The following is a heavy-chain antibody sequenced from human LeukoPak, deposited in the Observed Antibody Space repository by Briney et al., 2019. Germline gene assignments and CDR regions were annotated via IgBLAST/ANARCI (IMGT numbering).Heavy chain of an antibody. CDR1: GGSISSSSYY. D-gene: IGHD2-15*01. CDR3: AREGGYCSGGSCYFDY. Sequence: SETLSLTCTVSGGSISSSSYYWGWIRQPPGKGLEWIGSIYYSGSTYYNPSLKSRVTISVDTSKNQFSLKLSSVTAADTAVYYCAREGGYCSGGSCYFDYWGQGTLVTVSS. CDR2: IYYSGST. V-gene: IGHV4-39*07. J-gene: IGHJ4*02.